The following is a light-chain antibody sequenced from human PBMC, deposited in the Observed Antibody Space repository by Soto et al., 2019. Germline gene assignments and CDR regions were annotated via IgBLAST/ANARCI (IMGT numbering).Light chain of an antibody. V-gene: IGKV1-39*01. J-gene: IGKJ4*01. CDR2: DAS. CDR3: QQSYSTLLT. Sequence: DIQMTQSPSTLSASVGDRVSITFRASQRVKTCLAWYQQKPGKAPTLLIYDASSLQSGVPSRFSGSGSGTDFTLTISSLQPEDFATYYCQQSYSTLLTFGGGTKVDIK. CDR1: QRVKTC.